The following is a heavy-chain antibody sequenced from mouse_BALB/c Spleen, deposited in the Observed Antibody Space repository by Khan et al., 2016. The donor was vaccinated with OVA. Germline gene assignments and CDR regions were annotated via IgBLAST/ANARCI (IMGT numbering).Heavy chain of an antibody. CDR2: ILPGSLSI. CDR3: ARGGYGGFAY. J-gene: IGHJ3*01. V-gene: IGHV1-9*01. CDR1: GYTFSSYW. Sequence: QVQLQQSGADLMKPGASVKISCTAIGYTFSSYWIEWVKQRPGHGLEWIGDILPGSLSINYHAKFKGKSTFTAATSSNTAYLQLSSLTSEASADYCGARGGYGGFAYWGQGTLVTVSA. D-gene: IGHD2-2*01.